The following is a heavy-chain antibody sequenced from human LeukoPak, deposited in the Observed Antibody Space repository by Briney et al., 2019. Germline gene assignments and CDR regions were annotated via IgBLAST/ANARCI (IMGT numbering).Heavy chain of an antibody. V-gene: IGHV3-23*01. CDR1: GFTFSSYG. CDR3: ARVRWGGLYYFDY. Sequence: GGSLRLSYAASGFTFSSYGMSWVRQAPGKGLEWVSAISGSGGSTYYADSVKGRFTISRDNAKNTLYLQMNSLRAEDTAVYYCARVRWGGLYYFDYWGQGTLVTVSS. J-gene: IGHJ4*02. D-gene: IGHD3-16*01. CDR2: ISGSGGST.